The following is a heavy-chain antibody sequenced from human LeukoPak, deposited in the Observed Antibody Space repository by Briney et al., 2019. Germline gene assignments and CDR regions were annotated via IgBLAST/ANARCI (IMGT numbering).Heavy chain of an antibody. V-gene: IGHV3-30*04. J-gene: IGHJ4*02. CDR1: GFTFSSYA. CDR3: AGWDYGDYGWLFPEMASDY. D-gene: IGHD4-17*01. CDR2: ISYDGSNK. Sequence: GRSLRLSCAASGFTFSSYAMHWVRQAPGKGLEWVAVISYDGSNKYYADSVKDRFTISRDNSKNTLYLQMNSLRAEDTAVYYCAGWDYGDYGWLFPEMASDYWGQGTLVTVSS.